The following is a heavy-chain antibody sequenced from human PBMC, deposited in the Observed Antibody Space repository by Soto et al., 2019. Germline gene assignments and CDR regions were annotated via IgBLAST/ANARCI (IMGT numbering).Heavy chain of an antibody. J-gene: IGHJ4*02. D-gene: IGHD3-10*01. CDR3: ARLVYDTRLNYMYFDF. V-gene: IGHV4-4*02. Sequence: SETLSLTCAVSGVSLTSGNWWTWVRQSPQRGLEYIGEIFHDGTANYYPSFERRVAMSVDTSRNQFSLKLTSVTAADTAVYFCARLVYDTRLNYMYFDFWGPGTLVTVYS. CDR2: IFHDGTA. CDR1: GVSLTSGNW.